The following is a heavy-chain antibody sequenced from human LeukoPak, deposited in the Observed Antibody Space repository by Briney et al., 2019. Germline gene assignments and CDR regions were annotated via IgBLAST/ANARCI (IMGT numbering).Heavy chain of an antibody. CDR1: GGTFSSYA. Sequence: ASVKVSRKASGGTFSSYAISWVRQAPGQGLEWMGRIIPILGIANYAQKFQGRVTITADKSTSTAYMELSSLRSEDTAVYYCARASIAVAALFDYWGQGTLVTVSS. V-gene: IGHV1-69*04. CDR2: IIPILGIA. J-gene: IGHJ4*02. CDR3: ARASIAVAALFDY. D-gene: IGHD6-19*01.